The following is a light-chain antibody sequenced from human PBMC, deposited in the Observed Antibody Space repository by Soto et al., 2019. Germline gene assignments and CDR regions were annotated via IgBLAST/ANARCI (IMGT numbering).Light chain of an antibody. CDR2: ADN. CDR3: SVWDETLNGWRV. CDR1: SSNIVTNI. Sequence: QSVMTQPPSVSRTPGQRFTISFYGSSSNIVTNIATWYQQFPGTAPKLLIYADNQRPSGVPERFSGSKSGTSASLAISGLQPEDEADYFCSVWDETLNGWRVFATGTKVPVL. J-gene: IGLJ1*01. V-gene: IGLV1-44*01.